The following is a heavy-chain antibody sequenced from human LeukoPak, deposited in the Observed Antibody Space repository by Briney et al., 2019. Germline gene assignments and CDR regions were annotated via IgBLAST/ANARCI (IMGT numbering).Heavy chain of an antibody. D-gene: IGHD2-15*01. J-gene: IGHJ6*03. CDR1: GGSTSSGSYY. CDR3: ASGCSGGSCYSQDYYYYYMDA. V-gene: IGHV4-61*02. Sequence: SQTLSLTCTVSGGSTSSGSYYWSWIRQPAGKGLEWIGRIYTSGSTNYNPPLKSRVTISVDTSKNQFSLKLSSVTAADTAVYYCASGCSGGSCYSQDYYYYYMDAWGRGTTVTVSS. CDR2: IYTSGST.